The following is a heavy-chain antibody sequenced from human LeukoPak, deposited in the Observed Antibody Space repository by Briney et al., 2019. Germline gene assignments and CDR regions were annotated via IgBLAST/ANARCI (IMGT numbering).Heavy chain of an antibody. CDR3: ANRDIVVVITTGSAAQY. D-gene: IGHD3-22*01. V-gene: IGHV3-11*01. J-gene: IGHJ4*02. CDR2: ISQTGTTI. CDR1: GFTFSDHY. Sequence: PGGSLRLSCAASGFTFSDHYMSWIRQAPGKGLEWVSYISQTGTTISYADSVKGRFTLSRDNARNSLYLQMNSLRAEDTAVYYCANRDIVVVITTGSAAQYWGQGTLVTVSS.